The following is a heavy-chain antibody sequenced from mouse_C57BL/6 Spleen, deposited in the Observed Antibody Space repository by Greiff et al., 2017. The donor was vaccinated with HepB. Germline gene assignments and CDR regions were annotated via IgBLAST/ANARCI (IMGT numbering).Heavy chain of an antibody. CDR2: INPNNGGT. V-gene: IGHV1-26*01. J-gene: IGHJ2*01. CDR3: ARWDWDVYFDY. CDR1: GYTFTDYY. Sequence: EVQLQQSGPELVKPGASVKISCKASGYTFTDYYMNWVKQSHGKSLEWIGDINPNNGGTSYNQKFKGKATLTVDKSSSTAYMELRSLTSEDSAVYYCARWDWDVYFDYWGQGTTLTVSS. D-gene: IGHD4-1*01.